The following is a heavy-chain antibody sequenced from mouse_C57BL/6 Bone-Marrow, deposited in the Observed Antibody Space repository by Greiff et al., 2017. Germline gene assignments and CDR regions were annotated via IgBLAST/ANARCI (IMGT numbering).Heavy chain of an antibody. CDR3: AREDYDRFAY. CDR2: ISYDGSN. CDR1: GYSITSGYY. V-gene: IGHV3-6*01. J-gene: IGHJ3*01. Sequence: ESGPGLVKPSQSLSLTCSVTGYSITSGYYWNWIRQFPGNKLEWMGYISYDGSNNYNPSLKNRISITRDTSKNQFFLKLNSVTTEDTATYYCAREDYDRFAYWGQGTLVTVSA. D-gene: IGHD2-4*01.